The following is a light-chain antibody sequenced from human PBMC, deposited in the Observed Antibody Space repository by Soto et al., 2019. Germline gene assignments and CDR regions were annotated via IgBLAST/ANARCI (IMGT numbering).Light chain of an antibody. V-gene: IGLV1-36*01. CDR1: NSNIGNNA. J-gene: IGLJ2*01. Sequence: QSVLTQPPSVSDAPRQRVTISCSGSNSNIGNNAVNWYQQVPGKAPKLLIYFDDLLSSGVSDRFSGSKSGTSASLVISGLQSEDEADYYCSAWDDNLNVVLFGGGTKLTVL. CDR3: SAWDDNLNVVL. CDR2: FDD.